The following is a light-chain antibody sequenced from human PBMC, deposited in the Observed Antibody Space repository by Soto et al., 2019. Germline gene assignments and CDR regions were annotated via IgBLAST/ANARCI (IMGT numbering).Light chain of an antibody. V-gene: IGKV1-5*03. Sequence: DIQMTQSPSTLSASVGDRVTITCRASRTTINWLAWYQQKPGKAPKLLIYKASTLESGVPSRFSGSGSGTEFTLTISNLQPDDFGTYYCQHQRTFGQGTKVEIK. CDR2: KAS. CDR3: QHQRT. CDR1: RTTINW. J-gene: IGKJ1*01.